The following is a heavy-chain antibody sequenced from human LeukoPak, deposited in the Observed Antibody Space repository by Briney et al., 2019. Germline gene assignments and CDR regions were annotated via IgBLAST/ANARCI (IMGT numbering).Heavy chain of an antibody. Sequence: ASVKVSCKASGYTFTGYYMHWVRQAPGQGLEWMGWINPNSGGTNYAQKFQGRVTMTRDTSISTAYMELSSLRSEDTAVYYCARNQNYYDSSGYYAYWGQGTLVTVSS. D-gene: IGHD3-22*01. CDR2: INPNSGGT. V-gene: IGHV1-2*02. CDR1: GYTFTGYY. CDR3: ARNQNYYDSSGYYAY. J-gene: IGHJ4*02.